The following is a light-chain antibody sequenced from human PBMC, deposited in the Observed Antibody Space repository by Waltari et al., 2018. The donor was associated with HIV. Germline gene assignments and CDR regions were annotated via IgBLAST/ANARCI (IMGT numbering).Light chain of an antibody. CDR1: QSLLHSNGYNY. Sequence: DIVMTQSPLSLSGTPGEAVSISCRSNQSLLHSNGYNYLDWYLQRPGQSPQLLIYLGSNRASGVPDRFRGSGSGTDFTLKISRVQAEDVGAYYCMQALQTPIFTFGPGTKVDIK. J-gene: IGKJ3*01. CDR2: LGS. CDR3: MQALQTPIFT. V-gene: IGKV2-28*01.